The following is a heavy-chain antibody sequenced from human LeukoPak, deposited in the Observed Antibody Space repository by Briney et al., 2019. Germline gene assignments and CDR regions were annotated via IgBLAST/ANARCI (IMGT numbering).Heavy chain of an antibody. J-gene: IGHJ3*02. V-gene: IGHV4-39*01. CDR3: ARTPKSSGYRDSAFDI. D-gene: IGHD6-19*01. Sequence: SETLSLTCTVSGGSISSSSCYWGWIRQPPGKGLEWIGSIYYSGSTYYNPSLKSRVTISVDTSKNQFSLKLSSVTAADTAVYCCARTPKSSGYRDSAFDIWGQGTMVTVSS. CDR2: IYYSGST. CDR1: GGSISSSSCY.